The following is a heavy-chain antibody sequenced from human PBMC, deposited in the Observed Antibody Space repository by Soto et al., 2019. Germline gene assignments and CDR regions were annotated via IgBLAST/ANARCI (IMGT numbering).Heavy chain of an antibody. J-gene: IGHJ6*02. D-gene: IGHD2-21*01. V-gene: IGHV5-51*01. CDR2: IYPGDSDT. Sequence: GESLKISCKGSGYSFTSYWIGWVRQMPGKGLEWMGIIYPGDSDTRYSPSFQGQVTISADKSISTAYLQWSSLKASDTAMYYCARHVAIVGGPYYYYYVMDFCGQGTTVPVSS. CDR3: ARHVAIVGGPYYYYYVMDF. CDR1: GYSFTSYW.